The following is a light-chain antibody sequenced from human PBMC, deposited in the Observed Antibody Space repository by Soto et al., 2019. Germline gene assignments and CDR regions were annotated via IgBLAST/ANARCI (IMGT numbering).Light chain of an antibody. CDR3: QQSFIIPHT. CDR1: QSMSKY. Sequence: DIQMTQSPSSLSSSIGDRVTITCRASQSMSKYLNWYQQKPGKAPKLLIFGASTLQRGVPSRFSGSGSGTDFTLTISSVQPEDFATYYCQQSFIIPHTFGRGTKLEI. CDR2: GAS. J-gene: IGKJ2*01. V-gene: IGKV1-39*01.